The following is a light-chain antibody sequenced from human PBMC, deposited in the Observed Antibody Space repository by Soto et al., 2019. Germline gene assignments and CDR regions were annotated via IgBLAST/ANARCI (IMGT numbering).Light chain of an antibody. Sequence: QSALTQPASVSGSPGQSITISCTGTSSDVGGYNYVSWYQQHPGKAPKLMIYEVSNRPSGVSNRFSGSKSGNTASLTISGLQAEDEADYYCSSYTRSSTLVFGTGTKFTVL. CDR2: EVS. V-gene: IGLV2-14*01. J-gene: IGLJ1*01. CDR3: SSYTRSSTLV. CDR1: SSDVGGYNY.